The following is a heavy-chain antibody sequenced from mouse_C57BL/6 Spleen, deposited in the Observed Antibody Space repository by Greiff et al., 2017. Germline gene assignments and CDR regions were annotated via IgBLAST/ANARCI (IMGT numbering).Heavy chain of an antibody. CDR3: ARPYREGAMDY. Sequence: VQLQQPGAELVKPGASVKLSCKASGYTFTSYWMHWVKQRPGQGLEWIGMIHPSSGSTNYNEKFKSKATLTVDKSSTTTYMQLSSLTSEDSAVYYCARPYREGAMDYWGQGTSGTVSS. CDR1: GYTFTSYW. J-gene: IGHJ4*01. D-gene: IGHD2-12*01. V-gene: IGHV1-64*01. CDR2: IHPSSGST.